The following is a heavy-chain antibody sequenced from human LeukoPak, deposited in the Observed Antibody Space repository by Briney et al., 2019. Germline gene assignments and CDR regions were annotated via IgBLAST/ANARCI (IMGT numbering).Heavy chain of an antibody. Sequence: GESLKISCTASGFTFRKYWMSWVRQAPGKGLXXXDNIADGGSEENYVDSVKGRFTISRDNARGSLYPQMNDLRAEDTAVYYCARDIPRGASYFDCWGQGALVTISS. V-gene: IGHV3-7*01. J-gene: IGHJ4*02. CDR2: IADGGSEE. CDR3: ARDIPRGASYFDC. CDR1: GFTFRKYW. D-gene: IGHD1-26*01.